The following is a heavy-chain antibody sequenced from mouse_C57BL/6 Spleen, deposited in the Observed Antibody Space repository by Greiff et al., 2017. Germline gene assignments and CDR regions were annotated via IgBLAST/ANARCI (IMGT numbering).Heavy chain of an antibody. CDR3: ARYYYGYYYAMDY. J-gene: IGHJ4*01. D-gene: IGHD1-1*01. CDR1: GYAFSSSW. Sequence: QVQLKQSGPELVKPGASVKISCKASGYAFSSSWMNWVKQRPGKGLEWIGRIYPGDGDTNYNGKFKGKATLTADKSSSTAYMQLSSLTSADSAVYVCARYYYGYYYAMDYWGQGT. CDR2: IYPGDGDT. V-gene: IGHV1-82*01.